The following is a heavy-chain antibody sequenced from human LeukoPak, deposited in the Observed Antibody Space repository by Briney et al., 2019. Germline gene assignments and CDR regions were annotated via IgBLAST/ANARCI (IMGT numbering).Heavy chain of an antibody. Sequence: PGGSLRLSCAASGFTFSDYYMSWIRQAPGKGLEWVSYISSGSTIYYADSVKGRFTISRDNAKNSLYLQMNSLRAEDTAVYYCARVNSLTRPFDYWGQGTLVTVSS. CDR3: ARVNSLTRPFDY. CDR1: GFTFSDYY. J-gene: IGHJ4*02. V-gene: IGHV3-11*01. D-gene: IGHD2-2*01. CDR2: ISSGSTI.